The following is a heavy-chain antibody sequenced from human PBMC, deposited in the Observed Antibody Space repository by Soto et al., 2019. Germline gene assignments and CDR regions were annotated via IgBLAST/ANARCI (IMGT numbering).Heavy chain of an antibody. D-gene: IGHD6-6*01. CDR2: IVVGSGNT. CDR3: AADNLGIAARHYYYYGMDV. V-gene: IGHV1-58*01. Sequence: ASVKVSCKASGFTFTSSAVQWVRQARGQRLEWIGWIVVGSGNTNYAQKFQERVTITRDMSTSTAYMELSSLRSEDTAVYYCAADNLGIAARHYYYYGMDVWGQGTTVTVSS. J-gene: IGHJ6*02. CDR1: GFTFTSSA.